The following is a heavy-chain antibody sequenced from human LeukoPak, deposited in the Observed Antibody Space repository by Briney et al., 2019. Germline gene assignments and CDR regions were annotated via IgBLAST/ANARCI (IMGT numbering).Heavy chain of an antibody. D-gene: IGHD3-9*01. CDR2: IYHSGSA. V-gene: IGHV4-38-2*01. Sequence: PSETLSLTCAVSGYSISSGYYWGWIRQPPGKGLEWIGSIYHSGSAYYNPSLKSRVTISVDTSKNQFSLKLSSVTAADTAVYYWARTYYDILTGIYYFDYWGQGTLVTVSS. CDR3: ARTYYDILTGIYYFDY. J-gene: IGHJ4*02. CDR1: GYSISSGYY.